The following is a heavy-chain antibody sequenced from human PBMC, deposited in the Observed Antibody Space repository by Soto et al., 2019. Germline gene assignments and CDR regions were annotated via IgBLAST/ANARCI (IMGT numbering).Heavy chain of an antibody. CDR3: AHRRVYCGGDCDAFDI. Sequence: QITLKESGPTLVKPTQTLTLTCTFSGFSLSTSGVGVGWIRQPPGKALEWLALIYWDDDKRYSPSLKSRLTITKATSKNQVVLTMTNMDPVDTATYYCAHRRVYCGGDCDAFDIWGQGTMVTVSS. CDR1: GFSLSTSGVG. J-gene: IGHJ3*02. D-gene: IGHD2-21*02. V-gene: IGHV2-5*02. CDR2: IYWDDDK.